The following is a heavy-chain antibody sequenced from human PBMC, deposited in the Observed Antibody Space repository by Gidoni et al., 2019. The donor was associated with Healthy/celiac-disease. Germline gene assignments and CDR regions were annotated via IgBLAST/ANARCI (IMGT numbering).Heavy chain of an antibody. D-gene: IGHD2-21*02. CDR3: ARTGYGGNSDRGGFDP. Sequence: QVQLQESGPGLVQPSQTLSLTCTVSGGSISSGSSYWSWIRQTAGKGLEWIGRIYTSGSTNYNPSLKSRVTISVDTSKNQFSLKLSSVTAADTAVYYCARTGYGGNSDRGGFDPWGQGTLVTVSS. J-gene: IGHJ5*02. CDR2: IYTSGST. V-gene: IGHV4-61*02. CDR1: GGSISSGSSY.